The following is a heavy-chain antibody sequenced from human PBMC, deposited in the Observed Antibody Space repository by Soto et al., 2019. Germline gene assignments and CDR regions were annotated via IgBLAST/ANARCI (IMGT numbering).Heavy chain of an antibody. J-gene: IGHJ4*02. D-gene: IGHD3-22*01. Sequence: SETLSLTCSVTGGSISSSTYYWGWIRQPPGKGLEWIGSIYYSGSIYHNPSLKSRVTMSIDTSTKQFSLKLSSVTAADTAVYYCARLLYDRRGYSYFDYWGQGTLGTVS. CDR2: IYYSGSI. CDR1: GGSISSSTYY. CDR3: ARLLYDRRGYSYFDY. V-gene: IGHV4-39*01.